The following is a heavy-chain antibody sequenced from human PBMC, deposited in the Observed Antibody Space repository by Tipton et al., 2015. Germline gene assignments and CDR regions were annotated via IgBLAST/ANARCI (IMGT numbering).Heavy chain of an antibody. J-gene: IGHJ2*01. D-gene: IGHD3-10*01. Sequence: LWSRVTMSVDTSKNQFSLQLSSVTAADTAVYYCARDLVDGSPNWYFDLWGRGTLVTVSS. V-gene: IGHV4-4*06. CDR3: ARDLVDGSPNWYFDL.